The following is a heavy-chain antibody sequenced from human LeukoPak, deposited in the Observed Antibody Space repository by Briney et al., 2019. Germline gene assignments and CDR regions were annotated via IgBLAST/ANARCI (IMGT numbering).Heavy chain of an antibody. CDR3: AKSLSGWWTPGLDY. Sequence: GGSLRLSCVASGFIFSSYGINWVRQAPGKGLEWGAVISYDGTDKYYRDSVKGRFTISRDRSTNTVSLEMNSLRPEDTAVYYCAKSLSGWWTPGLDYLGQGTLVTVSS. CDR2: ISYDGTDK. D-gene: IGHD6-13*01. J-gene: IGHJ4*02. V-gene: IGHV3-30*18. CDR1: GFIFSSYG.